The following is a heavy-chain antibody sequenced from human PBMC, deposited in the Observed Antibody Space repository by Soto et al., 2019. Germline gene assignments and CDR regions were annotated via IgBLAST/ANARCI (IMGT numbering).Heavy chain of an antibody. CDR1: GFTVSSNY. Sequence: EVPLVESGGGLVQPGGSLRLSCAVSGFTVSSNYMSWVRQAPGKGLEWVSVIYSGGSTYYADSVKGRFTMSRHNSKNTVYLEMNSLRAEDTAVYYCARGGNPNYYWGQGTLVTVSS. CDR3: ARGGNPNYY. CDR2: IYSGGST. D-gene: IGHD4-4*01. V-gene: IGHV3-53*04. J-gene: IGHJ4*02.